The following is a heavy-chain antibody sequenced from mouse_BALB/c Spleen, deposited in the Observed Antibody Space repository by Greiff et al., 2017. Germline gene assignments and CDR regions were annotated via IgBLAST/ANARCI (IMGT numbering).Heavy chain of an antibody. J-gene: IGHJ3*01. Sequence: EVMLVESGGGLVKPGGSLKLSCAASGFTFSSYAMSWVRQTPEKRLEWVASISSGGSTYYPDSVKGRFTISRDNARNILYLQMSSLRSEDTAMYYCARDYRYGVAWFAYWGQGTLVTVSA. CDR2: ISSGGST. CDR3: ARDYRYGVAWFAY. D-gene: IGHD2-14*01. V-gene: IGHV5-6-5*01. CDR1: GFTFSSYA.